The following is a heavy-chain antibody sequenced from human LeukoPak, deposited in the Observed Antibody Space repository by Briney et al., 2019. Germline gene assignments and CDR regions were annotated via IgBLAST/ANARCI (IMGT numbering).Heavy chain of an antibody. CDR3: ARLYGYNKGAFDI. CDR2: IYYSGST. CDR1: GGSISSYY. Sequence: ETLSLTCTVSGGSISSYYWSWVRQPPGKGLEWIGYIYYSGSTNYNPSLKSRVTISVDTPKDQFSLKLSSVTAADTAVYYCARLYGYNKGAFDIWGQGTMVTISS. D-gene: IGHD5-24*01. J-gene: IGHJ3*02. V-gene: IGHV4-59*08.